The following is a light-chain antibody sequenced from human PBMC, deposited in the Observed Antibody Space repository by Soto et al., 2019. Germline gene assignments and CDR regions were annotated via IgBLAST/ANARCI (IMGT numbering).Light chain of an antibody. CDR1: QGIGTS. Sequence: ILLTQSPSSLSASVGARATITCLASQGIGTSLDWYQQKPGKAPKLLIYAASNWQSGVPSRFSGSGSGTHFTLTISSLQPEDFATYYCQQLHGYPITFGQGTRLEIK. J-gene: IGKJ5*01. CDR2: AAS. CDR3: QQLHGYPIT. V-gene: IGKV1-9*01.